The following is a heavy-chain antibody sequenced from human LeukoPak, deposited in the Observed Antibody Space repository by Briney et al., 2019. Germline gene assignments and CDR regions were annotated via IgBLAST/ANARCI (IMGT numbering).Heavy chain of an antibody. J-gene: IGHJ4*02. CDR2: IYYSGST. CDR1: GGSISSYY. D-gene: IGHD1-26*01. V-gene: IGHV4-59*01. CDR3: ARESIDGSYYDY. Sequence: PSETLSLTCTVSGGSISSYYWSWIRQPPGKGLEWIGYIYYSGSTNYNPSLKSRVTISVDTSKNQFSPKLSSVTAADTAVYYCARESIDGSYYDYWGQGTLVTVSS.